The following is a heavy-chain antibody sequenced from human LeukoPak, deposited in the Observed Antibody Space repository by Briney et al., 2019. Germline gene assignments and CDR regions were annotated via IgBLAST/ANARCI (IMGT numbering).Heavy chain of an antibody. CDR3: ARDRLFGNLPDY. Sequence: GALRLSCAASGFTFSSYGMHWVRQAPGKGLEWVAVISYDGSNKYYADSVKGRFTISRDNAKSSLNLQMNSLRAEDTAVYYCARDRLFGNLPDYWGQGTLVTVSS. CDR2: ISYDGSNK. CDR1: GFTFSSYG. J-gene: IGHJ4*02. D-gene: IGHD1-7*01. V-gene: IGHV3-30*03.